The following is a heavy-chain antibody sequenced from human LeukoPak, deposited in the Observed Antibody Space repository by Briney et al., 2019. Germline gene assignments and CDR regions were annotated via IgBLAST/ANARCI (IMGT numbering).Heavy chain of an antibody. J-gene: IGHJ6*02. CDR3: ARASVYGMDV. CDR1: GGSISSYY. Sequence: SETLSLTCTVSGGSISSYYWSWIRQPPGKGLEWIGYIYYSGSTNYNPSLKSQVTISVDTSKNQFSLKLSSVTAADTAVYYCARASVYGMDVWGQGTTVTVSS. CDR2: IYYSGST. V-gene: IGHV4-59*01.